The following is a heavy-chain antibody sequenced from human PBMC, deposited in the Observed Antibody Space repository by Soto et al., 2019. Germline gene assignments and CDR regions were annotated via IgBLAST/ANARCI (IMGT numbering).Heavy chain of an antibody. CDR3: AKGYYYYDSSGYYNI. CDR1: GFTFDDYA. V-gene: IGHV3-9*01. D-gene: IGHD3-22*01. CDR2: ISWNSGSI. J-gene: IGHJ3*01. Sequence: GGSLRLSCAASGFTFDDYAMHWVRQAPGKGLEWVSGISWNSGSIGYADSVKGRFTISRDNAKNSLYLQMNSLRAEDTALYYCAKGYYYYDSSGYYNIWGQGTMVTVSS.